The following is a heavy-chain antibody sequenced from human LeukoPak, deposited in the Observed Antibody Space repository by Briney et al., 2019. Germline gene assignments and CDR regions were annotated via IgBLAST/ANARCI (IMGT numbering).Heavy chain of an antibody. CDR1: GFTFSSSW. V-gene: IGHV3-7*05. Sequence: PGGSLRPSCAASGFTFSSSWMTWVRQAPGKGLEWVAHINEDGSDKYYVDSVTGRFSISRDNTKNSLYLQMSSLRAEDTAVYYCATWSNAWEFDYWGQGTLVSVSS. CDR3: ATWSNAWEFDY. D-gene: IGHD1-26*01. J-gene: IGHJ4*02. CDR2: INEDGSDK.